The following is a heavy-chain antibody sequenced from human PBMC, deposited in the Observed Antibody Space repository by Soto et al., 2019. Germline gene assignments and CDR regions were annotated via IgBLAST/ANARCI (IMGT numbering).Heavy chain of an antibody. CDR3: ARGDYGDYGAYNWFDH. CDR2: IWYDGSNK. Sequence: XGSLRLSCAASGFTFSSYGMHWVRQAPGKGLEWVAVIWYDGSNKYYADSVKGRFTISRDNSKNTLYLQMNSLRAEDTAVYYCARGDYGDYGAYNWFDHWGQGTLVTVSS. D-gene: IGHD4-17*01. J-gene: IGHJ5*02. CDR1: GFTFSSYG. V-gene: IGHV3-33*01.